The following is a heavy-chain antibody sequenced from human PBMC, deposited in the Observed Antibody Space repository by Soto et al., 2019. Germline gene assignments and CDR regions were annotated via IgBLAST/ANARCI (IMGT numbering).Heavy chain of an antibody. J-gene: IGHJ3*02. CDR3: ARHRGGGYYYDSSGLGAFDI. Sequence: PGESLKTSCKGSGYSFTSYWIGWVRQMPGKGLEWMGIIYPGDSDTRYSPSFQGQVTISADKSISTAYLQWSSLKASDTAMYYCARHRGGGYYYDSSGLGAFDIWGQGTMVTVSS. D-gene: IGHD3-22*01. V-gene: IGHV5-51*01. CDR2: IYPGDSDT. CDR1: GYSFTSYW.